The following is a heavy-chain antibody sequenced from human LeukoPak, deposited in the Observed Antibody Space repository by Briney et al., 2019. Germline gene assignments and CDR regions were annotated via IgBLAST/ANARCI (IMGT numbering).Heavy chain of an antibody. CDR1: GGSISSSSYY. Sequence: KPSETLSLTCTVSGGSISSSSYYWGWIRQPPGKGLEWIGSIYYSGSTYYNPSLKSRVTISVDTSKNQFSLKLSSVTAADTAVYYCARTYYYDSSGYYSYYYYGMDVWGQGTTVTVSS. D-gene: IGHD3-22*01. CDR3: ARTYYYDSSGYYSYYYYGMDV. J-gene: IGHJ6*02. CDR2: IYYSGST. V-gene: IGHV4-39*07.